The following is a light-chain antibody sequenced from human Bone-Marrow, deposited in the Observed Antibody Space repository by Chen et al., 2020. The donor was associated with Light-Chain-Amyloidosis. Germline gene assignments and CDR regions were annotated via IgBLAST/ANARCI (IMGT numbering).Light chain of an antibody. V-gene: IGLV3-21*02. J-gene: IGLJ3*02. CDR3: RVWARSSDRPV. CDR1: NIGSTS. CDR2: DDS. Sequence: SYVLTQPSSVSVAPGQTATIACGGNNIGSTSVHWYQQTPGQAPLLVVDDDSDRPSGIPERLSGSNCGNTASLTISRVEAGDEADYYCRVWARSSDRPVFGGGTKLTVL.